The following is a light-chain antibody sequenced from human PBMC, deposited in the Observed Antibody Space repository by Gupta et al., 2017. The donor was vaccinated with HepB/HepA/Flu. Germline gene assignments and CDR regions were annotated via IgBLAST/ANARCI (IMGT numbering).Light chain of an antibody. Sequence: VVMTQSPATLSVSPGERATLSCRASQDINNNLAWYQQNPGQAPRLLIYAASTRATGIPARFSGSGSGTEFTLTISSLQSEDFAIYYCQQYNNWPPWTFGQGTKVEI. V-gene: IGKV3-15*01. CDR1: QDINNN. CDR3: QQYNNWPPWT. CDR2: AAS. J-gene: IGKJ1*01.